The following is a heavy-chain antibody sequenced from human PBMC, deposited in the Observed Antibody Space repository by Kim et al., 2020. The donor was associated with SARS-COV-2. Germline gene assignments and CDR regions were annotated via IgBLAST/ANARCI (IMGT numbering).Heavy chain of an antibody. CDR2: ITYSGST. V-gene: IGHV4-59*01. CDR1: GGVISRNY. D-gene: IGHD3-10*01. CDR3: ARDAGYYFGSWSPLDP. J-gene: IGHJ5*02. Sequence: SETLSLTCTVSGGVISRNYWHWVRQSPWKLLEWIGYITYSGSTNYNPPLKSRGSISLDRSKNQISLNLRSVTAADTAVYYCARDAGYYFGSWSPLDPWGQGILVTVSS.